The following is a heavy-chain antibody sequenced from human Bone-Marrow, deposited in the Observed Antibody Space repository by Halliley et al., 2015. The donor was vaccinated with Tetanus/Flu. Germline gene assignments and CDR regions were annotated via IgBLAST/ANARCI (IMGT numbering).Heavy chain of an antibody. D-gene: IGHD3-22*01. CDR2: ISKNGRT. Sequence: WFGNISKNGRTNYSPSLKSRVTISVEMAKTQFSLKLSSVTAADTAVYYCAGHYYDTSGPYYFHYWGQGTLVTVSS. CDR3: AGHYYDTSGPYYFHY. J-gene: IGHJ4*02. V-gene: IGHV4-61*07.